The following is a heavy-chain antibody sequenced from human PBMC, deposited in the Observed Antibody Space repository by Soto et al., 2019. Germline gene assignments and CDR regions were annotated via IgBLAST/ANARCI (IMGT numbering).Heavy chain of an antibody. CDR3: ARDLGSGSSKRYYYYYGMDV. CDR2: IYTSGST. J-gene: IGHJ6*02. CDR1: GGSISSYY. Sequence: SETLSLTCTVSGGSISSYYWSWIRQPAGKGLEWIGRIYTSGSTNYNPSLKSRVTMSVDTSKNQFSLKLISVTAADTAVYYCARDLGSGSSKRYYYYYGMDVWGQGTTVTVSS. V-gene: IGHV4-4*07. D-gene: IGHD3-10*01.